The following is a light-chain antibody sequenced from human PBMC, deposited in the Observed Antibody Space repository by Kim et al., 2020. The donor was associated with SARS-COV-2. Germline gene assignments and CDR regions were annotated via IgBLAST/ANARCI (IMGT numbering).Light chain of an antibody. CDR1: SLRSNY. J-gene: IGLJ3*02. Sequence: SSELTQDPVVSVALGQTARITCQGDSLRSNYASWYQQKPGQAPILVIYDKNNRPSGIPDRFSASSSGNTASLTITGAQAEDEADYYCNSRDSSGDHWVFG. V-gene: IGLV3-19*01. CDR3: NSRDSSGDHWV. CDR2: DKN.